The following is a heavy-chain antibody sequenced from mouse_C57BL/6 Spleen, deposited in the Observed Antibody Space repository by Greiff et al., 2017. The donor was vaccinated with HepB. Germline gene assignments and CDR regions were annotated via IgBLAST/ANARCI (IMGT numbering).Heavy chain of an antibody. J-gene: IGHJ2*01. D-gene: IGHD2-4*01. CDR3: SRDYDYGYVFDY. CDR2: INPRSGNT. CDR1: GYTFTSYG. V-gene: IGHV1-81*01. Sequence: QVQLKESGADLAKPGASVKLSCKASGYTFTSYGISWVKQRTGQGLEWIGEINPRSGNTYYNEKFKGKATLTADKSSSTAYMELRSLTSEDSAVYFCSRDYDYGYVFDYWGQGTTLTVSS.